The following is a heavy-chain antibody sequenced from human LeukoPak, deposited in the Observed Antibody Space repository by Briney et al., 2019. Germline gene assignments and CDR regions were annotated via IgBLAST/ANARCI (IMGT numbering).Heavy chain of an antibody. CDR1: GFTFSSYA. CDR3: AREGCTNGVCYEYYFDY. V-gene: IGHV3-23*01. D-gene: IGHD2-8*01. J-gene: IGHJ4*02. CDR2: ISGSGGST. Sequence: GGFLRLSCEASGFTFSSYAMSWVRQAPGKGLEWVSGISGSGGSTYYADFVKGRFTISRDNSKNTLYLQMNSLRAEDTAVYYCAREGCTNGVCYEYYFDYWGQGALVTVSS.